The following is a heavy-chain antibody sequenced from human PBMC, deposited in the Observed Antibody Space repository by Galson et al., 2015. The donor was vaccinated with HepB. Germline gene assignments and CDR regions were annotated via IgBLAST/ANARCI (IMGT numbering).Heavy chain of an antibody. CDR2: INTYNGDT. CDR1: GYSFTNYG. Sequence: SVKVSCKASGYSFTNYGINWVRRAPGQGLEWMGWINTYNGDTKSAQRVQDRVTLTTDTSARTVCMELRSLRSDDTAVYYCVRDLTIVGHYAGYWGQGTLVTVSS. D-gene: IGHD1-26*01. V-gene: IGHV1-18*01. J-gene: IGHJ4*02. CDR3: VRDLTIVGHYAGY.